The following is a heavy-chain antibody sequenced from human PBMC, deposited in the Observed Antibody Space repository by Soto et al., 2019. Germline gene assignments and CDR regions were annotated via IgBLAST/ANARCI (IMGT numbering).Heavy chain of an antibody. D-gene: IGHD2-2*01. V-gene: IGHV3-7*01. J-gene: IGHJ6*02. CDR1: GFTFSSYW. Sequence: PGGSLRLSCAASGFTFSSYWVSWVRQAPGKGLEWVANIKQDGSEKYYVDSVKGRFTISRDNAKNSLYLQMNSLRAEDTAVYYCARRSVVVPAASYYYGMDVWGQGTTVTVSS. CDR3: ARRSVVVPAASYYYGMDV. CDR2: IKQDGSEK.